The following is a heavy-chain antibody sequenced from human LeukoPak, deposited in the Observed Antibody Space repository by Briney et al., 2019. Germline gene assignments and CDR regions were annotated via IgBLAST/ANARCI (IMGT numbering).Heavy chain of an antibody. D-gene: IGHD5-12*01. CDR1: GFTFSSYE. V-gene: IGHV3-48*03. Sequence: GGSLRLSCAASGFTFSSYEMNWVRQAPGKGLEWVSYISSSGSTIYYADSVKGRFTISRDNAKNSLYLQMNSLRAEDTAVYYCARGSGQIVATPPYYYYYGMDVWGQGTTVTVSS. CDR2: ISSSGSTI. CDR3: ARGSGQIVATPPYYYYYGMDV. J-gene: IGHJ6*02.